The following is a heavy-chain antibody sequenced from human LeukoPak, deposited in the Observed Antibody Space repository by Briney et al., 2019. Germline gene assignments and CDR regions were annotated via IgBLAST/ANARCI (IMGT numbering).Heavy chain of an antibody. D-gene: IGHD2-2*01. J-gene: IGHJ5*02. Sequence: ASVKVSCKASGYTFTSYGISWVRQAPGQGLEWMGWTSAYNGNTNYAQKLQGRVTMTTDTSTSTAYMELRSLRSDDTAVYYCARDRYQLLSPNWFDPWGQGTLVTVSS. CDR1: GYTFTSYG. CDR2: TSAYNGNT. CDR3: ARDRYQLLSPNWFDP. V-gene: IGHV1-18*01.